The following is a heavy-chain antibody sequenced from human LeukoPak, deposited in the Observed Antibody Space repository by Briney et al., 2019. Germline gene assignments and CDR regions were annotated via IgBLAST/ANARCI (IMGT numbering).Heavy chain of an antibody. J-gene: IGHJ6*03. V-gene: IGHV4-61*02. Sequence: SQTLSLTCTASGGSISSGSYYWSWIRQPAGKGLEWIGRIYTSGSTNYNPSLKSRVTISVDTSKNQFSLKLSSVTAADTAVYYCAREMGQQLAFYYYYMDVWGKGTTVTVSS. D-gene: IGHD6-13*01. CDR1: GGSISSGSYY. CDR3: AREMGQQLAFYYYYMDV. CDR2: IYTSGST.